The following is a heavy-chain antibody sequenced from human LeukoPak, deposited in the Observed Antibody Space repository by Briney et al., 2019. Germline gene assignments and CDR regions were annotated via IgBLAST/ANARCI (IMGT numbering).Heavy chain of an antibody. CDR2: ISYDGSNK. Sequence: GRSLRLSCAASGFTFSSYAMHWVRQAPGKGLERVAVISYDGSNKYYADSVKGRFTISRDNSKNTLYLQMNSLRAEDTAVYYCASGGYIGTLDYWGQGTLVTVSS. D-gene: IGHD1-26*01. CDR3: ASGGYIGTLDY. J-gene: IGHJ4*02. CDR1: GFTFSSYA. V-gene: IGHV3-30*01.